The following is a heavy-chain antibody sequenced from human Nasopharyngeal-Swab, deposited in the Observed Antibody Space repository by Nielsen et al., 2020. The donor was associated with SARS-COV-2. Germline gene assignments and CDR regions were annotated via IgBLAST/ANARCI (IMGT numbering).Heavy chain of an antibody. D-gene: IGHD3-3*01. CDR3: ARDGYDFWSGYYPNGMDV. Sequence: GESLKISCAASGFTFSSYEMNWVRQAPGKGLEWVSYLSSSGSTIYYADSVKGRFTISRDNAKNSLYLQMNSLRAEDTAVYYCARDGYDFWSGYYPNGMDVWGQGTTVTVSS. CDR2: LSSSGSTI. CDR1: GFTFSSYE. J-gene: IGHJ6*02. V-gene: IGHV3-48*03.